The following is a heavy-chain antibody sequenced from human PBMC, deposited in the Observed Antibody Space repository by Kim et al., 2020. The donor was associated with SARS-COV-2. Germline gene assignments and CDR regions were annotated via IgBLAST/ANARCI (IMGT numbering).Heavy chain of an antibody. CDR2: IKGDGSSA. D-gene: IGHD6-25*01. V-gene: IGHV3-74*01. CDR3: GGDLHIAAEYF. CDR1: GFTFSTYW. J-gene: IGHJ4*02. Sequence: GGSLRLSCAGSGFTFSTYWMHWVRRAPGKGLEWVSHIKGDGSSAHYVDSVKGRFTITRDNVEDTLYLQMNSLSAEDTAMYYCGGDLHIAAEYFWGPGTGVTVSS.